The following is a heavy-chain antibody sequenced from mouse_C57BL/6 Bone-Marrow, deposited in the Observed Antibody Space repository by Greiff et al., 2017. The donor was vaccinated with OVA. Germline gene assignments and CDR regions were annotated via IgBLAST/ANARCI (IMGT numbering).Heavy chain of an antibody. Sequence: EVKVVESGGGLVKPGGSLKLSCAASGFTFSDYGMHWVRQAPEKGLEWVAYISSGSSTIYYADTVKGRFTISRDNAKNTLFLQMTSLRSEDTAMYYCARGAVDYFDYWGQGTTLTVSS. D-gene: IGHD1-1*01. J-gene: IGHJ2*01. CDR3: ARGAVDYFDY. CDR2: ISSGSSTI. CDR1: GFTFSDYG. V-gene: IGHV5-17*01.